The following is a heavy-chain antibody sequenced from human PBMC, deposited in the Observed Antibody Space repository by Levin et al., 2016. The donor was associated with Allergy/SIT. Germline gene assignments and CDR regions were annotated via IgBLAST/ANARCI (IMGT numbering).Heavy chain of an antibody. CDR1: GYTFTSYY. D-gene: IGHD2-2*01. CDR2: INPSGGST. J-gene: IGHJ6*02. CDR3: ARGPHLSYCSSTSCRRNSYYYGMDV. Sequence: ASVKVSCKASGYTFTSYYMHWVRQAPGQGLEWMGIINPSGGSTSYAQKFQGRVTMTRDTSTSTVYMELSSLRSEDTAVYYCARGPHLSYCSSTSCRRNSYYYGMDVWGQGTTVTVSS. V-gene: IGHV1-46*01.